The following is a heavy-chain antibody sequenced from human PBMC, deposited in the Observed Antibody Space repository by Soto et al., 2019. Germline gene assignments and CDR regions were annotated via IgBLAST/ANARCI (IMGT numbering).Heavy chain of an antibody. CDR2: IIPISGTT. D-gene: IGHD1-26*01. CDR3: ARGGSVDYYSGMDV. CDR1: GGTFGIYA. V-gene: IGHV1-69*13. J-gene: IGHJ6*02. Sequence: SVKVSCKASGGTFGIYAINWVRQAPGQGLEWMGGIIPISGTTNYAQKFQGRVTITADESTGTAYMEMSSLRSEDTAMYYCARGGSVDYYSGMDVWGQGTTVTVSS.